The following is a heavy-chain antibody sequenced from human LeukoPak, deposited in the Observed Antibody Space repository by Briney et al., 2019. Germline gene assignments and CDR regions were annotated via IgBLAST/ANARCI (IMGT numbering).Heavy chain of an antibody. J-gene: IGHJ4*02. CDR2: INPSGGST. D-gene: IGHD1-7*01. Sequence: ASVKVSCKASGYTFTSYYMHWVRQAPGRGLEWMGIINPSGGSTSYAQKFQGRVTMTRDTSTSAVYMELSSLRSEDTAVYYCAREGITGTTYFDYWGQGTLVTVSS. CDR1: GYTFTSYY. V-gene: IGHV1-46*01. CDR3: AREGITGTTYFDY.